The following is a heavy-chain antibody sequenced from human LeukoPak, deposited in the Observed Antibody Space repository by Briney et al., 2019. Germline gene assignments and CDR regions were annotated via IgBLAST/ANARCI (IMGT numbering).Heavy chain of an antibody. CDR3: ARADDSSGYYYEENAFDI. J-gene: IGHJ3*02. CDR2: INPNSGGT. D-gene: IGHD3-22*01. V-gene: IGHV1-2*02. CDR1: GYTFTGYY. Sequence: ASVKVSCKASGYTFTGYYMHWVRQAPGQGLEWMGWINPNSGGTNYAQKFQGRVTMTRDTSISTAYMELSRLRSDDTAVYYCARADDSSGYYYEENAFDIWGQGTMVTVSS.